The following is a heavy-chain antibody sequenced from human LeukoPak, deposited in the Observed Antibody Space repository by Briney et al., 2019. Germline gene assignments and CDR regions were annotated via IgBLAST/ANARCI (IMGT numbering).Heavy chain of an antibody. CDR3: ARQGAYSSAIGMGY. Sequence: ASVKVSCKASGYTFNNYYMYWVRQAPGQGLEWMGMINPSGGGTSYAQKFQGRVTMTRDTSTRTVYMEVSSLKPEDTAVYYCARQGAYSSAIGMGYWGQGTLTTVSS. J-gene: IGHJ4*02. D-gene: IGHD6-19*01. CDR2: INPSGGGT. CDR1: GYTFNNYY. V-gene: IGHV1-46*02.